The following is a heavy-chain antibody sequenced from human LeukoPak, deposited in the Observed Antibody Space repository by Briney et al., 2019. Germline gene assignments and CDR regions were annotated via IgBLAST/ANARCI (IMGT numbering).Heavy chain of an antibody. CDR2: YYSGNT. CDR1: GDSMSSDGYY. CDR3: ARHKRGSSTDWFDP. V-gene: IGHV4-61*08. Sequence: SETLSLTCNVSGDSMSSDGYYWSWLRQHPEKGLEWIGIYYSGNTKHNPSLKSRVSISVDTSKSQFSLKLSSVTAADTAMYYCARHKRGSSTDWFDPWGQGTLVTVSA. J-gene: IGHJ5*02. D-gene: IGHD3-10*01.